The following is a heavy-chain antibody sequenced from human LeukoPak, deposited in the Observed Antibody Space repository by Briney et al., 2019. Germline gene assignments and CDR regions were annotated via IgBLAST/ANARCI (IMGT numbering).Heavy chain of an antibody. CDR2: IGTAAET. V-gene: IGHV3-13*01. CDR3: ARASACGAHSCNLHLGFYYGFDV. CDR1: GFTFSSYD. J-gene: IGHJ6*02. D-gene: IGHD2-21*01. Sequence: QSGGSLRLSCAASGFTFSSYDMHWVRQVIGEGLQWVSGIGTAAETYYVGSVKGRFTISRENAKNSLYLQMNNLRAGDTAVYYCARASACGAHSCNLHLGFYYGFDVWGQGTTVTVSS.